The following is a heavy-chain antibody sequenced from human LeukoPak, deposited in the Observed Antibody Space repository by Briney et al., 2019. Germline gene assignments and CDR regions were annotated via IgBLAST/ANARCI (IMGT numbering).Heavy chain of an antibody. V-gene: IGHV4-59*01. D-gene: IGHD3-9*01. J-gene: IGHJ4*02. Sequence: SETLSLTCTVSGGSISSYYWSWIRQPPGKGLEWIGYIYYSGSTNYNPSLKSRVTISVDTSKNQFSLKLSRLRSDDTAVYYCARLFDILTGYNFDYWGQGTLVTVSS. CDR2: IYYSGST. CDR1: GGSISSYY. CDR3: ARLFDILTGYNFDY.